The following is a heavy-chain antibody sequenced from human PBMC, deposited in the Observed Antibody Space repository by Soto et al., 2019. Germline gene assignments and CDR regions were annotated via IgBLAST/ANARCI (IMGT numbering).Heavy chain of an antibody. Sequence: QVQLVQSGAEVKKPGASVKVSCKASGYTFTSYAMHWVRQAPGQRLEWMGWINAGNGNTKYSQKCQGRVTITRDTSASTAYMELSSPRAEDTDVYYCASSIRLAGDYWGQGTLVTVSS. CDR3: ASSIRLAGDY. CDR2: INAGNGNT. V-gene: IGHV1-3*01. J-gene: IGHJ4*02. CDR1: GYTFTSYA.